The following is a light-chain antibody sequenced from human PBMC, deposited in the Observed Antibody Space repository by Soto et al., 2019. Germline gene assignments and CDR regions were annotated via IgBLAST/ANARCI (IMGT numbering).Light chain of an antibody. V-gene: IGLV1-47*01. CDR3: AAWDDNLSGLYV. Sequence: QTALTQSPAASGTPWQRVTISCSGSASTIGRNYVYWYQQLPGTAPKLLIYRNSQRPSGVPDRFSGSKSGTSASLAISGLRSEDEADYYCAAWDDNLSGLYVFGAGTKVTVL. CDR2: RNS. J-gene: IGLJ1*01. CDR1: ASTIGRNY.